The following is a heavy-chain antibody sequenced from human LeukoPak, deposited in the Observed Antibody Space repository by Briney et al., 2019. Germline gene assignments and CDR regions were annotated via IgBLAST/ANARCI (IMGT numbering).Heavy chain of an antibody. CDR2: ISGSSKII. CDR3: ARDYSSSGSFFGYYYGMDV. D-gene: IGHD1-26*01. Sequence: GGSLRLSCAASGFTFSSYSMNWVRQAPGKGLEWISYISGSSKIIHWAESLKGRFTISRDNAKNSLYLQMNSLRDEDTAVYYCARDYSSSGSFFGYYYGMDVLCQGTTVTVSS. CDR1: GFTFSSYS. V-gene: IGHV3-48*02. J-gene: IGHJ6*02.